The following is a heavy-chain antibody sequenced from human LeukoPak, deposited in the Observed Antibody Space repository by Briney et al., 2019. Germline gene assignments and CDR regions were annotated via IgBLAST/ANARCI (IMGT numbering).Heavy chain of an antibody. J-gene: IGHJ4*02. Sequence: GESLKISCKGSGYTFTTYWIGLVRQMPGKGLEWMGIIYPGDSDPRYSPSFQGQVTISADKSISTAYLQWSSLKASDTAMYYCARRGYSGYDLSGLDYWGQGTLVTVSS. D-gene: IGHD5-12*01. V-gene: IGHV5-51*01. CDR2: IYPGDSDP. CDR3: ARRGYSGYDLSGLDY. CDR1: GYTFTTYW.